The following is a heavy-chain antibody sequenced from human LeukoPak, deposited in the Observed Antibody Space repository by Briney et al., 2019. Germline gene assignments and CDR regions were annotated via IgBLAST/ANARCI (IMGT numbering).Heavy chain of an antibody. CDR2: INHSGST. J-gene: IGHJ4*02. CDR1: GGSFSGYY. D-gene: IGHD3-16*02. V-gene: IGHV4-34*01. Sequence: SETLSLTCAVYGGSFSGYYWSWIRQPPGKGLEWIGEINHSGSTNYNPSLKSRVTISADTSKNQFSLKLSSVTAADTAVYYCARGPYVWGSYRPFDYWGQGTLVTVSS. CDR3: ARGPYVWGSYRPFDY.